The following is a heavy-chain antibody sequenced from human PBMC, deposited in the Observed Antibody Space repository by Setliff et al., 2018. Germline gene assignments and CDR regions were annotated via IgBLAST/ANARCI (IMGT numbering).Heavy chain of an antibody. CDR2: IQTSGIT. D-gene: IGHD3-10*01. V-gene: IGHV4-59*08. Sequence: ETLSLTCTVSGGSISRYHWSWIRQPPGKGLEWIGYIQTSGITNYNPSLKSRVTMSVDTSRNQFSLKPSSVTAADTAVYYCARHVGSRSRGYNYYYYYMDVWGKGTTVTVSS. J-gene: IGHJ6*03. CDR1: GGSISRYH. CDR3: ARHVGSRSRGYNYYYYYMDV.